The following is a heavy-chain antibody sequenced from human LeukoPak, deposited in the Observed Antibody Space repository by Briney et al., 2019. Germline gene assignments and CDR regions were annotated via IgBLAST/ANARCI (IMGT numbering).Heavy chain of an antibody. CDR2: ISAYNGNT. J-gene: IGHJ4*02. Sequence: VASVKVSCKASGYTFTGYYMHWVRQAPGQGLEWMGWISAYNGNTNYAQKLQGRVTMTTDTSTSTAYMELRSLRSDDTAVYYCAGGIAAAGTWFDYWGQGTLVTVSS. CDR3: AGGIAAAGTWFDY. CDR1: GYTFTGYY. V-gene: IGHV1-18*04. D-gene: IGHD6-13*01.